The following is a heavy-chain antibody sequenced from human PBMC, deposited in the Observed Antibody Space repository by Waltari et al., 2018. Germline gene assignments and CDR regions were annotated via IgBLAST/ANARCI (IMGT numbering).Heavy chain of an antibody. J-gene: IGHJ4*02. CDR1: GFTFSLYT. CDR2: ISSESTYI. D-gene: IGHD3-10*01. Sequence: DVVLVESGGGLVKPGGSLRLSCAASGFTFSLYTMIWVREAPGTGPECFASISSESTYIYYADSVRGRFTVSRDNAKNLVSLQMNTLGAEDSALYFCARKPDYIDYWGQGTLVTVSS. V-gene: IGHV3-21*04. CDR3: ARKPDYIDY.